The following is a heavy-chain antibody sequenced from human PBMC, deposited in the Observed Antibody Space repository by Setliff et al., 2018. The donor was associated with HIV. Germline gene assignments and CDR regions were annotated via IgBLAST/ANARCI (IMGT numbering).Heavy chain of an antibody. D-gene: IGHD6-6*01. CDR1: GFSFSNYW. CDR3: ARDPRTDSSYAWFDS. Sequence: GGSLRLSCAASGFSFSNYWMNWVRQVPGKGLEWVANINQDGSEKKYVDSMKGRLTISRDSAKNSLYLQMTSLRAEDTALYFCARDPRTDSSYAWFDSWGQGTLVTVSS. V-gene: IGHV3-7*03. J-gene: IGHJ5*01. CDR2: INQDGSEK.